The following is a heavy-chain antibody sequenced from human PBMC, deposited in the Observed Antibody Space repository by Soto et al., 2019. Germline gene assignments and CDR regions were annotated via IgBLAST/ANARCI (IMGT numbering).Heavy chain of an antibody. D-gene: IGHD6-19*01. V-gene: IGHV3-7*01. J-gene: IGHJ4*02. CDR3: ARDHIDGWKFDY. CDR1: GVTFRNHW. CDR2: IRQDGNEN. Sequence: XGSLRLSCAASGVTFRNHWMSWVRQAPGKGPEWVANIRQDGNENYYVDSVNGRFTTSGDNTKNLFYLQMNSLRAEDTAVYYCARDHIDGWKFDYWGRGFLVTVSS.